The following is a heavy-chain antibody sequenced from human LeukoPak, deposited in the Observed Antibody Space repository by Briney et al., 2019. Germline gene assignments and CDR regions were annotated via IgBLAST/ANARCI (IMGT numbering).Heavy chain of an antibody. J-gene: IGHJ6*02. CDR1: GGSISNYY. CDR2: IYTSGST. V-gene: IGHV4-4*07. D-gene: IGHD3-10*01. CDR3: ARQYFGSGKYYYAMDV. Sequence: SETLSLTCTVPGGSISNYYWSWIRQPAGEGLEWIGRIYTSGSTTYSPSLKSRVTMSVDTSKNQFSRQLSSVTAADTALYYCARQYFGSGKYYYAMDVWGQGTTVTVSS.